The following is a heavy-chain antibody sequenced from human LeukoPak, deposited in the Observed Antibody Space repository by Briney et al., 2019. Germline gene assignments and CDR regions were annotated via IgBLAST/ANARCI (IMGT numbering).Heavy chain of an antibody. CDR3: AKDLYTYRLQYFHH. CDR1: GFTLDDYA. CDR2: VSWKSGII. D-gene: IGHD2-2*02. V-gene: IGHV3-9*01. Sequence: GRSLRLSCAVSGFTLDDYAIHWVRQPPGKGLEWVSGVSWKSGIIAYADSVKSRFIISRDNAKNSLYLQMNSLRPEDTAFYYCAKDLYTYRLQYFHHWGQGTLVTVSS. J-gene: IGHJ1*01.